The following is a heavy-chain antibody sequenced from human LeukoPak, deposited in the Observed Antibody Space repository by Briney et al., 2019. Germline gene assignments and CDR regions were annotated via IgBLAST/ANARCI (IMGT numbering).Heavy chain of an antibody. CDR1: GYTFTSYG. V-gene: IGHV1-18*01. D-gene: IGHD6-13*01. CDR2: ISAYNGNT. J-gene: IGHJ3*02. Sequence: ASVKVSCKASGYTFTSYGISWVRQAPGQGLEWMGWISAYNGNTNYAQKLQGRVTMTTDTSTSTAYMELRSLRSDDTAVYYCARDRYSSSYERKHAFDIWGQGTMVTVSS. CDR3: ARDRYSSSYERKHAFDI.